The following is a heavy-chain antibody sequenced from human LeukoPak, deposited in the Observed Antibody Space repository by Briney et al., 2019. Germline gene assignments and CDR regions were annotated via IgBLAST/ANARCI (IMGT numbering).Heavy chain of an antibody. CDR1: GYTFTGYY. CDR2: INPNSGGT. V-gene: IGHV1-2*04. CDR3: AKVISGGLDAFDI. J-gene: IGHJ3*02. Sequence: ASVKVSCKASGYTFTGYYMHWVRQAPGQGLEWMGWINPNSGGTNYAQKFQGWVTMTRDTSISTAYMELSRLRSDDTAVYYCAKVISGGLDAFDIWGQGTMVTVSS. D-gene: IGHD6-19*01.